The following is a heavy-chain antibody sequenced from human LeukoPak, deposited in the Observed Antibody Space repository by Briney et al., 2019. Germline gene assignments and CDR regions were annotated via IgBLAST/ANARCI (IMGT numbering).Heavy chain of an antibody. CDR2: VSYTGRT. V-gene: IGHV4-59*11. D-gene: IGHD3-22*01. Sequence: PSETLSLTYTVSGGSLSGHYWSWIRQPPGKRLEWIGYVSYTGRTKYNPSLQSRVTISIDTSKSQFSLKLTSVTSADTAVYSCARLLDNDISGETDTFDVWGQGTSPIVSS. CDR3: ARLLDNDISGETDTFDV. J-gene: IGHJ3*01. CDR1: GGSLSGHY.